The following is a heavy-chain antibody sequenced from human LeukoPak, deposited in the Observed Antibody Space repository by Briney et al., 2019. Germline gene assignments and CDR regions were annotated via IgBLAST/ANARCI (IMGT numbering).Heavy chain of an antibody. CDR1: GFTFSSYW. CDR3: ARSCGGDCYSVDAFDI. D-gene: IGHD2-21*02. Sequence: GGSLRLSCAASGFTFSSYWMSWVRQAPGKGLEWVSSISSSSSYIYYADSVKGRFTISRDNAKNSLYLQMNSLRAEDTAVYYCARSCGGDCYSVDAFDIWGQGTMVTVSS. CDR2: ISSSSSYI. J-gene: IGHJ3*02. V-gene: IGHV3-21*01.